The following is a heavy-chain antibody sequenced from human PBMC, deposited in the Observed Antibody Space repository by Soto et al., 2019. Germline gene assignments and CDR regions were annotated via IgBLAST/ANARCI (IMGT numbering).Heavy chain of an antibody. D-gene: IGHD3-22*01. CDR1: GGSFSGYY. CDR2: INHSGST. V-gene: IGHV4-34*01. Sequence: PSETLSLTCAVYGGSFSGYYWSWIRQPPGKGLEWSGEINHSGSTNYNPSLKSRVTISVDTSKNQCSLKLSSVTAADTAVYYCARTAKTYYYDSSGYYCPYWGQGTLVTVSS. J-gene: IGHJ4*02. CDR3: ARTAKTYYYDSSGYYCPY.